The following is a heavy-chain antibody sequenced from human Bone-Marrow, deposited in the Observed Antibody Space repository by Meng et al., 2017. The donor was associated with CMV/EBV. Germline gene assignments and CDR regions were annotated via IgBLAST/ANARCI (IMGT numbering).Heavy chain of an antibody. CDR1: GGSFSGYY. D-gene: IGHD5-18*01. CDR2: INHSGST. J-gene: IGHJ4*02. V-gene: IGHV4-34*01. CDR3: ARGAMVTRY. Sequence: GSLRLSCAVYGGSFSGYYWSWIRQPPGKGLEWIGEINHSGSTNYNPSLKSRVTISVDTSKNQFSLKLSSVTAADTAVYYCARGAMVTRYWGQGTLVTV.